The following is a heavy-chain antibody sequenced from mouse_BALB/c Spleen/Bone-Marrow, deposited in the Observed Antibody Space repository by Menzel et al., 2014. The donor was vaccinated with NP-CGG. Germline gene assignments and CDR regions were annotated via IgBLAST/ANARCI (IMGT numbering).Heavy chain of an antibody. CDR1: GYTFTDYN. J-gene: IGHJ3*01. CDR2: IYPYNGVT. V-gene: IGHV1S29*02. Sequence: VQLQQSGPDLLKPGASVKISCKASGYTFTDYNMHWVKQSHGKSLEWIGYIYPYNGVTAYNQKFKSKATSTVDNSSSTAYMEFRSLTSEDSAVYYCARIYYGYEFTYWGQGTLVTVSA. D-gene: IGHD2-2*01. CDR3: ARIYYGYEFTY.